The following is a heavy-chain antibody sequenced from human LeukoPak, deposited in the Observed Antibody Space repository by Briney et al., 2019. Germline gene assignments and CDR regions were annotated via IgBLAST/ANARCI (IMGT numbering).Heavy chain of an antibody. CDR1: GGSISSSSYY. CDR2: IYYSGST. V-gene: IGHV4-39*07. CDR3: ARDFSRTSRDQPKYYYGSGSYTNPFDY. Sequence: SETLSLTCTVSGGSISSSSYYWGWIRQPPGKELEWIGSIYYSGSTYYNPSLKSRVTISVDTSKNQFSLKLSSVTAADTAVYYCARDFSRTSRDQPKYYYGSGSYTNPFDYWGQGTLVTVSS. J-gene: IGHJ4*02. D-gene: IGHD3-10*01.